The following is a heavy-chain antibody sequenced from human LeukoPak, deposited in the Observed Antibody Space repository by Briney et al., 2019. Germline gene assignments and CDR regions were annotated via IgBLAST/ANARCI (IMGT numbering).Heavy chain of an antibody. CDR1: GYTFTSYD. D-gene: IGHD6-13*01. CDR3: AREGGAAATRGFDY. V-gene: IGHV1-8*01. CDR2: MNPNSGNT. Sequence: ASVKVSCKAFGYTFTSYDINWVRQATGQGLEWMGWMNPNSGNTGYAQEFQGRVTMTRNTSISTAYMELSSLRSEDTAVYYCAREGGAAATRGFDYWGQGTLVTVSS. J-gene: IGHJ4*02.